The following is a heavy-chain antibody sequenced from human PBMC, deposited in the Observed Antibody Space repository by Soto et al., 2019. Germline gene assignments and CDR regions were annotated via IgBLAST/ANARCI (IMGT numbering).Heavy chain of an antibody. D-gene: IGHD3-22*01. CDR2: IYYSGST. Sequence: SETLSLTCTVSGGSISSYYWSWIRQPPGKGLEWIGYIYYSGSTNYNTSLKSRVTISVDTSKNQFSLKLSSVTAADTAVYYCARSNPDYYDSSGSLDYWGQGTLVTVSS. J-gene: IGHJ4*02. V-gene: IGHV4-59*01. CDR1: GGSISSYY. CDR3: ARSNPDYYDSSGSLDY.